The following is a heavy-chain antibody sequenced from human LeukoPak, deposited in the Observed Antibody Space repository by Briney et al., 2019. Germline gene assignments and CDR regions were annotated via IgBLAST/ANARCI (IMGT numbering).Heavy chain of an antibody. V-gene: IGHV3-74*01. CDR1: GFTFSSFW. CDR3: ARGTGYYVFDS. D-gene: IGHD3/OR15-3a*01. J-gene: IGHJ4*02. CDR2: INSGGSST. Sequence: QPGGSLRLSCAASGFTFSSFWMHWVRQVPGKGLVWVSRINSGGSSTNFADSVKGRFTISRDNAKNTLYLQMNSLRAEDTAVYYCARGTGYYVFDSWGQGTLVTVSS.